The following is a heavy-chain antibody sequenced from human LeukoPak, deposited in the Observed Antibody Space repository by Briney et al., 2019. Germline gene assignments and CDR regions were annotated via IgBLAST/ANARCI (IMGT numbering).Heavy chain of an antibody. CDR3: ARHDWYADYYYMDV. D-gene: IGHD3-9*01. V-gene: IGHV5-51*01. Sequence: ASVKVSCKASGYTFTSYWIGWVRQMPGKGLEWMGIIYPGDSDTRYSPSFQGQVTISADKSISTAYLQWSSLKASDTAMYYCARHDWYADYYYMDVWGKGTTVTVSS. J-gene: IGHJ6*03. CDR1: GYTFTSYW. CDR2: IYPGDSDT.